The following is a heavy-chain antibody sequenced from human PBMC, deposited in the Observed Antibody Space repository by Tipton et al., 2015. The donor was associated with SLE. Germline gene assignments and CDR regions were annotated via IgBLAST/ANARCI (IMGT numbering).Heavy chain of an antibody. CDR3: ARIREEGYDASGFYQQMYSFDY. V-gene: IGHV4-39*07. D-gene: IGHD3-22*01. J-gene: IGHJ4*02. CDR1: DGSIRSSAYY. CDR2: ILYSGST. Sequence: LRLSCTVSDGSIRSSAYYWAWIRQPPGKGLQWIATILYSGSTYYNPSLKSRVTISEDPSKNQFSLKLTSLTAADTAVYFCARIREEGYDASGFYQQMYSFDYWGQGTPVTVSS.